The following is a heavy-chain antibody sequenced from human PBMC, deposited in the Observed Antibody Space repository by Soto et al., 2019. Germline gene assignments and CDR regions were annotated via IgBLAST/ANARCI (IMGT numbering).Heavy chain of an antibody. D-gene: IGHD3-16*01. CDR1: GYSVNSGAYY. CDR2: IYDSGST. CDR3: ASSAFGEGNWFDP. J-gene: IGHJ5*02. Sequence: QVQLQESGPGLVKPSQTLSLTCTVSGYSVNSGAYYWSWVRQHPGKGLEWIGYIYDSGSTYYNPSLKSRVTISLDTSRNQFSRKLNSVTVADTAVYYCASSAFGEGNWFDPWGQGTLVTVSS. V-gene: IGHV4-31*03.